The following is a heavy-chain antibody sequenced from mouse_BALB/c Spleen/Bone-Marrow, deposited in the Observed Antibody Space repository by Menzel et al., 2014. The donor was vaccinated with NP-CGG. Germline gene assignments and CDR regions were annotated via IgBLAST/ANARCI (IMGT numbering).Heavy chain of an antibody. CDR1: GYTFSNYW. J-gene: IGHJ2*01. V-gene: IGHV1-5*01. D-gene: IGHD3-1*01. CDR3: TTLARNNFDY. Sequence: VQLQQPGTVLARPGAAVKMSCKASGYTFSNYWMHWIKQRPGQGLEWIGTIRPGNSDTTYNQKFKGKAKLTAVTSTSTAYMELSSLTNEDSAVYYCTTLARNNFDYWGQGTTLTVSS. CDR2: IRPGNSDT.